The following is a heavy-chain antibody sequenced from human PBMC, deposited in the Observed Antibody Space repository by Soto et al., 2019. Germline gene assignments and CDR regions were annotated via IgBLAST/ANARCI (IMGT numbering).Heavy chain of an antibody. V-gene: IGHV3-33*01. CDR1: GFTFSSYG. CDR2: IWYDGSNK. CDR3: ARSTNYYGSGTRKRDYGMDV. D-gene: IGHD3-10*01. Sequence: QVQLVESGGGVVQPGRSLRLSCAASGFTFSSYGMHWVRQAPGKGLEWVAVIWYDGSNKYYADSVKGRFTISRDNSKNTLYLQMNSLRAEDTAVYYCARSTNYYGSGTRKRDYGMDVWGQGTTLTVSS. J-gene: IGHJ6*02.